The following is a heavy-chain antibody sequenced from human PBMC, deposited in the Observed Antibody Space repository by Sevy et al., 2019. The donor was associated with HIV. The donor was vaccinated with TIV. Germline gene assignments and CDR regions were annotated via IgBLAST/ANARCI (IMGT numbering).Heavy chain of an antibody. CDR3: ARVGRRDAFDI. CDR2: IKQDGSEK. Sequence: GGSLRLSCAASGFTFSSYWMSWVRQAPGKGLEWVANIKQDGSEKYKVDSVKGRFTISRDNAKNSLYLQMNSLRAEDTAVYYCARVGRRDAFDIWGQGTMVTVSS. V-gene: IGHV3-7*03. D-gene: IGHD3-10*01. CDR1: GFTFSSYW. J-gene: IGHJ3*02.